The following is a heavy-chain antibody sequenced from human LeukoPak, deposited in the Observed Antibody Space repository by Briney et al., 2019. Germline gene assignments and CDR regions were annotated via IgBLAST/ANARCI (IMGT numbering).Heavy chain of an antibody. V-gene: IGHV4-31*03. J-gene: IGHJ3*02. Sequence: PSGTLSLTCTVSGGSISSGGYYWSWIRQHPGKGLEWIGYIYYSGSTYYNPSLKSRVTISVDTSKNQFSLKLSSVTAADTAVYYCARQYHDILTGGKGAFDIWGQGTMVTVSS. CDR1: GGSISSGGYY. CDR2: IYYSGST. D-gene: IGHD3-9*01. CDR3: ARQYHDILTGGKGAFDI.